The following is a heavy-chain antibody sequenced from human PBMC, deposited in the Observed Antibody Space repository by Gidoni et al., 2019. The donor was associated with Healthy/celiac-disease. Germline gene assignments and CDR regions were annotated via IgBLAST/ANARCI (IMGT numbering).Heavy chain of an antibody. Sequence: EVQLLESGGGLVQPGGSLRLSCAASGFTFRIYALSGVRQAPGQGLEWVSAISGSGGSTYYADSVKGRFTISRDNSKNTLYLQMNSLRAEDTAVYYCAKDLDFWSGYYRDYYGMDVWGKGTTVTVSS. CDR3: AKDLDFWSGYYRDYYGMDV. D-gene: IGHD3-3*01. CDR2: ISGSGGST. V-gene: IGHV3-23*01. J-gene: IGHJ6*04. CDR1: GFTFRIYA.